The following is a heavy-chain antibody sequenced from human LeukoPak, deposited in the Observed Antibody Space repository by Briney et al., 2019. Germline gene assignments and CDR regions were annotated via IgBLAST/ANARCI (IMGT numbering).Heavy chain of an antibody. CDR3: ATFYYDSSGYGGYYFDY. CDR2: ISSSGSTI. CDR1: GFTFSSYE. J-gene: IGHJ4*02. V-gene: IGHV3-48*03. Sequence: GGSLRLSCAASGFTFSSYEMNWVRQAPGKGLEWVSYISSSGSTIYYADSVKGRFTISRDNAKNSLYLQMNSLRAEDTAVYYCATFYYDSSGYGGYYFDYWGQGTLVTVSS. D-gene: IGHD3-22*01.